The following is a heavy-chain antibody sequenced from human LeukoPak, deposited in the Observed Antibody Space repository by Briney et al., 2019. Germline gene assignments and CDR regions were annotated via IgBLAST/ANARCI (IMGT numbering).Heavy chain of an antibody. V-gene: IGHV1-46*01. CDR3: AKVLTGQYFQH. CDR1: GYTFTSYY. Sequence: GASVKVSCKASGYTFTSYYMHWVRQAPGQGLEWMGIINPSGGSTSYAQKFQGRVTMTRDTSTSTVYMELSSLRSEDTAVYYCAKVLTGQYFQHWGQGTLVTVSS. CDR2: INPSGGST. J-gene: IGHJ1*01.